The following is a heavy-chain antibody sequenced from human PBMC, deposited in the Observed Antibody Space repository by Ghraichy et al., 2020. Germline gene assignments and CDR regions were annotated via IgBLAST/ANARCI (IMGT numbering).Heavy chain of an antibody. Sequence: SETLSLTCAVYGGSFSGYYWSWIRQPPGKGLEWIGEIKHSGSTKYNPSLKSRVTMSVDTSKNQFSLKLSSVTAADTAVYYCARGRNTKSYSGSGTYYNTIDFWGQGTLVIVSS. D-gene: IGHD3-10*01. V-gene: IGHV4-34*01. CDR2: IKHSGST. J-gene: IGHJ4*02. CDR3: ARGRNTKSYSGSGTYYNTIDF. CDR1: GGSFSGYY.